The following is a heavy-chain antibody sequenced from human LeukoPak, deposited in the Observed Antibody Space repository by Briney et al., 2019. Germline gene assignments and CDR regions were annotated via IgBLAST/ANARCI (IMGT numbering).Heavy chain of an antibody. CDR2: ISAYNGNT. Sequence: ASVKVSCKASGYTFTSYGISWVRQAPGHGLEWMGWISAYNGNTNYAQKLQGRVTMTTDTSTSTAYMELRSLGSDDTAVYYCARDRGQAIFGVVPYNWFDPWGQGTLVTVSS. D-gene: IGHD3-3*01. J-gene: IGHJ5*02. V-gene: IGHV1-18*01. CDR3: ARDRGQAIFGVVPYNWFDP. CDR1: GYTFTSYG.